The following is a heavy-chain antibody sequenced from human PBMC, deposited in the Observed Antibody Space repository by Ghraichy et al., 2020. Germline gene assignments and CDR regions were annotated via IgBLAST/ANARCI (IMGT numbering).Heavy chain of an antibody. D-gene: IGHD2-15*01. CDR2: IHYTGST. CDR3: ARRGYCSDGSCYSIWFDP. CDR1: GGSVSSNSYY. J-gene: IGHJ5*02. Sequence: SETLSLTCTVSGGSVSSNSYYWSWIRQPPGKGLEWIGYIHYTGSTNYNPSLKSRVTISVDTSKNQFSLKRRSVTAADPALYYCARRGYCSDGSCYSIWFDPWGQGTLVTVSS. V-gene: IGHV4-61*01.